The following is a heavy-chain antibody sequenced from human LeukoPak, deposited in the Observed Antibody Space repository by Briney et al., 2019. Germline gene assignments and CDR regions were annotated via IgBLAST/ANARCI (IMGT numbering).Heavy chain of an antibody. Sequence: SETLSLTCSVSGGSISNYYWSWIRQPPGKGREWIGYIYSSGYTNYKPSLKSRVTLSVDTSKNQVSLKLTSVTAADSAVYYCARQPNYYYYTDVWGKGTTVTVSS. CDR3: ARQPNYYYYTDV. CDR2: IYSSGYT. J-gene: IGHJ6*03. V-gene: IGHV4-59*08. CDR1: GGSISNYY.